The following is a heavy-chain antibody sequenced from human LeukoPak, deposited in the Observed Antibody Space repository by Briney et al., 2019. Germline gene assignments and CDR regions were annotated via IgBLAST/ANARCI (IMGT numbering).Heavy chain of an antibody. Sequence: GASVKVSCKASGGTFTSYDINWVRQATGQGLEWMGWMNPNSGNTGYAQRFQGRVTITKNTSISTAYMELSSLRSEDTAVYYCARGYYDSSGYYSPFDYWGQGTLVTVSS. D-gene: IGHD3-22*01. CDR1: GGTFTSYD. CDR2: MNPNSGNT. CDR3: ARGYYDSSGYYSPFDY. J-gene: IGHJ4*02. V-gene: IGHV1-8*03.